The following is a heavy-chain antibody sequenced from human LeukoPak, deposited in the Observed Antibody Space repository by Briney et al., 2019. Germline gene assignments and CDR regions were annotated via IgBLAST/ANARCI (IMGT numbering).Heavy chain of an antibody. V-gene: IGHV3-21*01. Sequence: PGGSLRLSCAASGFTFSSYSMNWVRQAPGKGLEWVSSISSSSSYIYYADSVKGRFTISRDNAKNSLYLQMNSLRAEDTAVYYCARAHRGFGELSPTDYWGQGTLVTVSS. D-gene: IGHD3-10*01. CDR2: ISSSSSYI. J-gene: IGHJ4*02. CDR3: ARAHRGFGELSPTDY. CDR1: GFTFSSYS.